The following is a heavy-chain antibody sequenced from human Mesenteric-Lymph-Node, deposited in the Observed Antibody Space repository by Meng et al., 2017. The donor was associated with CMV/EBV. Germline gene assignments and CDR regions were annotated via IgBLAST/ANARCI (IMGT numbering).Heavy chain of an antibody. CDR3: ASHTHYAGNPPGTHNC. CDR2: IGTAGDT. D-gene: IGHD1-14*01. V-gene: IGHV3-13*01. Sequence: GESLKISCAASGFTFSSYDMHWVRQATGKGLEWVSAIGTAGDTYYPGSVKGRFTISRENAKNSLYLQMNSLRAEDTAVYYCASHTHYAGNPPGTHNCWGQGTLVTVSS. J-gene: IGHJ4*02. CDR1: GFTFSSYD.